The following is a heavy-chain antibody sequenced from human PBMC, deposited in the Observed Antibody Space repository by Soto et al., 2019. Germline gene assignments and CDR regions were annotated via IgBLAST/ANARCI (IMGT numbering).Heavy chain of an antibody. V-gene: IGHV1-46*03. D-gene: IGHD7-27*01. CDR3: ARDRFANWAARVYSGPVDY. CDR2: INPSGGST. J-gene: IGHJ4*02. Sequence: GASVKVSCKASGYTFTSYYMHWVRQAPGQGLEWMGIINPSGGSTSYAQKFQGRVTMTRDTSTSTVYMELSSLRSEDTAVYYCARDRFANWAARVYSGPVDYWGQGTLVTVSS. CDR1: GYTFTSYY.